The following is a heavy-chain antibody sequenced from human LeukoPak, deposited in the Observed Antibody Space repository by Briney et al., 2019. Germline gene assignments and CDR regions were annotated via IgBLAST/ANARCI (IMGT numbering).Heavy chain of an antibody. Sequence: GGSLRLSCAASGFTVSSNYMSWVRQAPGEGLEWVSAISGSGGSTYYADSVKGRFTISRDNSKNTLYLQMNSLRAEDTAVYYCAKGPIFGVVIKGTYFDYWGQGTLVTVSS. V-gene: IGHV3-23*01. CDR3: AKGPIFGVVIKGTYFDY. CDR2: ISGSGGST. CDR1: GFTVSSNY. J-gene: IGHJ4*02. D-gene: IGHD3-3*01.